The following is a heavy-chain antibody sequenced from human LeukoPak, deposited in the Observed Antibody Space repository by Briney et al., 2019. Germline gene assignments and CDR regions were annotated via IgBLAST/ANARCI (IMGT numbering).Heavy chain of an antibody. CDR1: GGSISSGGYY. J-gene: IGHJ4*02. CDR3: AAAGGFWSGYYNY. V-gene: IGHV4-30-2*01. Sequence: TLSLTCTVSGGSISSGGYYWSWIRQPPGKGLEWIGYIYHSGSTYYNPSLKSRVTISVDRSKNQFSLKLSSVTAADTAVYYCAAAGGFWSGYYNYWGQGTLVTVSS. CDR2: IYHSGST. D-gene: IGHD3-3*01.